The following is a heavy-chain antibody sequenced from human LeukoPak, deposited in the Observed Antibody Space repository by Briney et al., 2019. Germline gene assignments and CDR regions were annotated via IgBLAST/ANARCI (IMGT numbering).Heavy chain of an antibody. D-gene: IGHD6-19*01. CDR3: ARGPLAVAGAFDI. Sequence: PGGSLLLSCAASGFTFSSYSMNWVRQAPGKGLEWVSSISSSSSYIYYADSVKGRFTISRDNAKNSLYLQMNSLRAEDTAVYYCARGPLAVAGAFDIWGQGTMVTVSS. V-gene: IGHV3-21*01. CDR2: ISSSSSYI. CDR1: GFTFSSYS. J-gene: IGHJ3*02.